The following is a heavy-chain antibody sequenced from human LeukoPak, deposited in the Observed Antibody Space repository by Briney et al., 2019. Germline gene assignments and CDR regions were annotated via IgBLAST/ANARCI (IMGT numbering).Heavy chain of an antibody. CDR2: ISAYNGNT. J-gene: IGHJ4*02. CDR3: ARDSSGYPRDASDY. V-gene: IGHV1-18*01. D-gene: IGHD3-22*01. CDR1: GYTFTNYG. Sequence: ASVKVSCKASGYTFTNYGINWVRQAPGQGLGWMGWISAYNGNTNYVQKLQGRVTMTTDTYTSTAYLELRSLRSDDTAVYYCARDSSGYPRDASDYWGQGTLVTVSS.